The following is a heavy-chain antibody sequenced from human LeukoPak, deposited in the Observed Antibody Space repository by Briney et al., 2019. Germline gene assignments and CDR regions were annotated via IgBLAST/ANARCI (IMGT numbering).Heavy chain of an antibody. Sequence: ASVKVSCKASGYTFTSYDINWVRQATGQGLEWMGWMNPNSGNTGYAQKFQGRVTITRNTSISTAYMELSSLRSEDTAVYYCARGAGLTYYDFWSGYYTGNYFDYWGQGTLVTVSS. D-gene: IGHD3-3*01. CDR1: GYTFTSYD. CDR3: ARGAGLTYYDFWSGYYTGNYFDY. J-gene: IGHJ4*02. V-gene: IGHV1-8*03. CDR2: MNPNSGNT.